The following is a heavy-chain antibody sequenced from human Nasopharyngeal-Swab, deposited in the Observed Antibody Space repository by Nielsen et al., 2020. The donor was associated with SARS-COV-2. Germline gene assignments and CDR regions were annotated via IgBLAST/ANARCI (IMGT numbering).Heavy chain of an antibody. CDR3: TRNLRYFDWFDY. V-gene: IGHV3-11*06. D-gene: IGHD4-17*01. Sequence: GGSLRLSCAASGFTFSDYYMIWIRQAPGKGLEWVSHISSSSSYTNYADSVKGRFTISRDNAKNSLYLQMNSLRAEDTAVYFCTRNLRYFDWFDYWGQGTLVTVSS. CDR2: ISSSSSYT. CDR1: GFTFSDYY. J-gene: IGHJ5*01.